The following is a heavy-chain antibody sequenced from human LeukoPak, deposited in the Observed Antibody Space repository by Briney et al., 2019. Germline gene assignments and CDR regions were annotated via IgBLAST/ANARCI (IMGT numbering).Heavy chain of an antibody. V-gene: IGHV3-30*04. Sequence: GGSLRLSCAASGFTFSGSAMHWVRQAPGKGLEWVAVISNDGSKKYSADSVKGRFTISRDNSKNTLYLQMNSLRAEDTAVYYCAKDLGYYGSGGAGGFDIWGQGTMVTVSS. CDR1: GFTFSGSA. D-gene: IGHD3-10*01. J-gene: IGHJ3*02. CDR2: ISNDGSKK. CDR3: AKDLGYYGSGGAGGFDI.